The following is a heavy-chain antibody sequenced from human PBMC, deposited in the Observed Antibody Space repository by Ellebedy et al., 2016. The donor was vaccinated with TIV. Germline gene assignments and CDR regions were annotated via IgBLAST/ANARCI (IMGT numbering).Heavy chain of an antibody. CDR2: IYYSGST. Sequence: SETLSLXCTVSGGSISSGDYYWSWIRQPPGKGLEWIGYIYYSGSTYYNSSLKSRVTISVDTSKNQFSLKLSSVTAADTAVYYCAREAVVAATDYWGQGTLVTVSS. V-gene: IGHV4-30-4*01. J-gene: IGHJ4*02. D-gene: IGHD2-15*01. CDR3: AREAVVAATDY. CDR1: GGSISSGDYY.